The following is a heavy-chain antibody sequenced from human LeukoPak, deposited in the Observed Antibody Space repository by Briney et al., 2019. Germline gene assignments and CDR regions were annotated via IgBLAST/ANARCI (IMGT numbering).Heavy chain of an antibody. CDR1: GSTFTGAY. J-gene: IGHJ4*02. D-gene: IGHD3-9*01. V-gene: IGHV1-2*02. Sequence: GASVKVSCKTSGSTFTGAYMHWVRQALGQGLEWMGWVNPNSGETKFAQKFQGRVTMTRDTSIRTVYMDLGGLRSDDTAAYYCARVLFNSGYNYWGQGSLVTVSS. CDR2: VNPNSGET. CDR3: ARVLFNSGYNY.